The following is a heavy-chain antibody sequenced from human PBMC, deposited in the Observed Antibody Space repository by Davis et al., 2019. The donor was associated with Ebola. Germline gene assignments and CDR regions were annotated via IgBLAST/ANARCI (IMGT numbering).Heavy chain of an antibody. D-gene: IGHD4-23*01. CDR3: ARDLVYGGNAFFDY. J-gene: IGHJ4*02. Sequence: SLKISCAASGFTFDDYAMHWVRQAPGKGLEWVSGISWNSGSIGYVDSVKGRFTISRDNAENSLYLQMSSLRADDTAMYYCARDLVYGGNAFFDYWGQGTLVSVSS. CDR1: GFTFDDYA. CDR2: ISWNSGSI. V-gene: IGHV3-9*01.